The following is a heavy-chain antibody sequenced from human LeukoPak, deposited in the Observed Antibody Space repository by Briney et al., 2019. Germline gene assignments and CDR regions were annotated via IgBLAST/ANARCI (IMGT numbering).Heavy chain of an antibody. CDR2: ISYDGSDK. CDR1: GFTFSNSD. V-gene: IGHV3-30*03. J-gene: IGHJ4*02. CDR3: AGGGNSRHHFDY. Sequence: GGSLRLSCAASGFTFSNSDIHWVRQAPGKGLEWVAIISYDGSDKYCADSVKGRFTISRDNSKNTLYMQMNSLRAEDTAVYYCAGGGNSRHHFDYWGQGTLVTVSS. D-gene: IGHD3-16*01.